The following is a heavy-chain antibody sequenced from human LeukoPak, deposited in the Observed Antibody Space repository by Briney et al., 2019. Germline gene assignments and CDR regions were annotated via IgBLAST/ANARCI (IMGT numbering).Heavy chain of an antibody. Sequence: ASVKVSCKASGYTCTGCYMHWVRQAPGQGLEWMGRINPYSGGTNYAQKFQGRVTMTRDTSISTAYMELSRLRSDDTAVYYCGGCLGWGATAMLSLHWRQRTLVTV. V-gene: IGHV1-2*06. CDR1: GYTCTGCY. CDR2: INPYSGGT. D-gene: IGHD5-18*01. J-gene: IGHJ4*02. CDR3: GGCLGWGATAMLSLH.